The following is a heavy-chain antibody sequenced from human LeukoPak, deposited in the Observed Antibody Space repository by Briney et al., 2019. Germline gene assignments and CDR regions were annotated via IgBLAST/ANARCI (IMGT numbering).Heavy chain of an antibody. Sequence: PGGSLRLSCTGSGFTFGDYAVNWFRQAPGKGLEWVGFIRSKAYGGTTECAASVKDRFTISRDDSKNIAYLQMNSLKIEDTAVYYCVRAPRDVYRITYFDYWGQGILVTVSP. CDR1: GFTFGDYA. J-gene: IGHJ4*02. D-gene: IGHD5-24*01. CDR2: IRSKAYGGTT. CDR3: VRAPRDVYRITYFDY. V-gene: IGHV3-49*03.